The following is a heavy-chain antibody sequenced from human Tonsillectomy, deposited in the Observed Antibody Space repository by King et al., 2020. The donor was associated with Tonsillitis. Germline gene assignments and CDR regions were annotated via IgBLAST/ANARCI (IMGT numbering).Heavy chain of an antibody. D-gene: IGHD2-21*02. Sequence: VQLVESGGDLVQPGGSLRLSCEVSGFTMSSYAMNWVRQAPGKGLEWVSGISGSVGKTYYADSVKGRFTISRDTSKNTLYLQMNGLRAEDTALYYCAKRSSDIFGPLDYWGQGTLVAVSS. CDR2: ISGSVGKT. CDR3: AKRSSDIFGPLDY. V-gene: IGHV3-23*04. J-gene: IGHJ4*02. CDR1: GFTMSSYA.